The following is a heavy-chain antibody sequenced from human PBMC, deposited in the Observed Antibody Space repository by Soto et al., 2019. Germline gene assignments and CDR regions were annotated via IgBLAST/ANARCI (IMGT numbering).Heavy chain of an antibody. CDR1: GGTFSSYT. D-gene: IGHD6-13*01. CDR3: AREGDSSSWYGMDV. CDR2: IIPILGIA. V-gene: IGHV1-69*08. J-gene: IGHJ6*02. Sequence: QVQLVQSGAEVKKPGSSVKVSCKASGGTFSSYTISWVRQAPGQGLEWMGRIIPILGIANYAQKFQGRVTITADKSTRTAYMELSSLRSEDTAVYYCAREGDSSSWYGMDVWGQGTTVTVSS.